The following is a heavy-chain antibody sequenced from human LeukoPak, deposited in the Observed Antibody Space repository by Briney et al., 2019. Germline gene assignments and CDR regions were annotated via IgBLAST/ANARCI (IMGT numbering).Heavy chain of an antibody. V-gene: IGHV3-11*04. CDR1: GFTFGDYY. J-gene: IGHJ4*02. CDR3: ARVDCSSTSCYEFDY. D-gene: IGHD2-2*01. CDR2: IRSSGSTI. Sequence: GGSLRLSCAASGFTFGDYYMSWLRQAPGKGLEWVSYIRSSGSTIYYADSVKGRFTISRDNAKNSLYLQMNSLRAEDTAVYYCARVDCSSTSCYEFDYWGQGTLVTVSS.